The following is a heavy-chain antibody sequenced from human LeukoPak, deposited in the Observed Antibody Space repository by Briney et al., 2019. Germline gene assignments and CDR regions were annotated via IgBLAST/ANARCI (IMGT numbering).Heavy chain of an antibody. CDR2: INHSRST. V-gene: IGHV4-34*01. J-gene: IGHJ5*02. CDR1: GGSFSGYY. Sequence: SETLSLTCAVYGGSFSGYYWSWIRQPPGKGLEWIGEINHSRSTNYNPSLKSRVTISVDTSKNQFSLKLSSVTAADTAVYYCARLGVGIAAAAALRFDPWGQGTLVTVSS. CDR3: ARLGVGIAAAAALRFDP. D-gene: IGHD6-13*01.